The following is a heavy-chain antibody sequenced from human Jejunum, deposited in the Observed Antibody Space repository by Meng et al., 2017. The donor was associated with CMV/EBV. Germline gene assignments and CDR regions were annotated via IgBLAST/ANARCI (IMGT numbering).Heavy chain of an antibody. CDR3: ARWGPSCYADY. D-gene: IGHD2-2*01. CDR2: ISSRSSYT. V-gene: IGHV3-11*05. Sequence: QRVGSAGGVAKPGGSLRPSCAASGFTFSDHYMTWIRQAPVKGLECVSYISSRSSYTNHAGAVKGRFTISRDNAKNSLYLQMDSLRVEDTAVYYCARWGPSCYADYWGQGTLVTVSS. J-gene: IGHJ4*02. CDR1: GFTFSDHY.